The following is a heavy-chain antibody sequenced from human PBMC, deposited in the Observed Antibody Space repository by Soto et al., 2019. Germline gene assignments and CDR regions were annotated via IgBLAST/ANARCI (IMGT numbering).Heavy chain of an antibody. CDR3: ARLSRYDILTGPYAFDI. CDR2: IYPGDSDT. Sequence: PRESLKISCKGSGYSFTSYWIGWVRQMPGKGLEWMGIIYPGDSDTRYSPSFQGQVTISADKSISTAYLQWSSLKASDTPMYYCARLSRYDILTGPYAFDIWGQGTMVTV. CDR1: GYSFTSYW. D-gene: IGHD3-9*01. J-gene: IGHJ3*02. V-gene: IGHV5-51*01.